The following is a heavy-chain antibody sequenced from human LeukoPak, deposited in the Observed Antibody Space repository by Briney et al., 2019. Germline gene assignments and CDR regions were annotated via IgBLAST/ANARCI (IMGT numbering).Heavy chain of an antibody. D-gene: IGHD1-26*01. CDR1: GGSISSSSYY. J-gene: IGHJ4*02. CDR2: IYYSGNT. CDR3: ARYRGSPYSGSYYYFDF. Sequence: SETLSLTCSVSGGSISSSSYYWGWIRQPPGKGLEWIGSIYYSGNTYNNPSLKSRVTISVDTSKNQFSLKLSSVTAADTAVYYCARYRGSPYSGSYYYFDFWGQGTLVTVSS. V-gene: IGHV4-39*01.